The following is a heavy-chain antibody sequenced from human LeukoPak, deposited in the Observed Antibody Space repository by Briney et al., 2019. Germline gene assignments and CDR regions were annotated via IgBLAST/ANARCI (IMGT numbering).Heavy chain of an antibody. Sequence: GGSLRLSCAASGFTFSSYAMSWVRQAPGRGLEWVSAISGSGGSTYYADSVKGRFTISRDNSKNTLYLQMNSLRAEDTAVYYCAKEWGYYGSGSCDYWGQGTLVTVSS. J-gene: IGHJ4*02. CDR2: ISGSGGST. D-gene: IGHD3-10*01. CDR1: GFTFSSYA. CDR3: AKEWGYYGSGSCDY. V-gene: IGHV3-23*01.